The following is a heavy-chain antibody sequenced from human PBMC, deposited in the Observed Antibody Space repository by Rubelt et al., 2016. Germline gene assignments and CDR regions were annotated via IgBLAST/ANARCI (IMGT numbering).Heavy chain of an antibody. Sequence: QVQLVQSGAEVKKPGASVKVSCKASGYTFSSYVIGWVRQAPGQGLEWMGWINPNSGGTNYGQKFQGRVTMTRDTAISTAYMELSRLRSDDTAVYYCARVPNDSSGYYLDYWGQGTLVTVSS. CDR3: ARVPNDSSGYYLDY. D-gene: IGHD3-22*01. V-gene: IGHV1-2*02. CDR1: GYTFSSYV. CDR2: INPNSGGT. J-gene: IGHJ4*02.